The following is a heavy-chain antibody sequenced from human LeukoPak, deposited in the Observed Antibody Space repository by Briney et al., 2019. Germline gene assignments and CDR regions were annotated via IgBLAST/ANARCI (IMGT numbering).Heavy chain of an antibody. D-gene: IGHD4-17*01. V-gene: IGHV4-59*02. CDR1: GGSVSNYY. Sequence: PSETLSLTCSVSGGSVSNYYWSWIRQPPGKGLEWIGSFYYVGSTNYNPSLKSRVTISVDTSKNQFSLKLNSVTAADTALYYCARDRDGDGPDYWGQGTLVTVSS. CDR3: ARDRDGDGPDY. CDR2: FYYVGST. J-gene: IGHJ4*02.